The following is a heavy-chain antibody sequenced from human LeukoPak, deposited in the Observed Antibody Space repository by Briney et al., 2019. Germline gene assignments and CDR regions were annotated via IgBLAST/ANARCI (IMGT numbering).Heavy chain of an antibody. CDR1: GGSLGGYY. Sequence: SETLSLTCTVSGGSLGGYYWSWVRQAPGKGLEWIGYIYYSGTTNYNPSLKSRVSISVDTSKNQFSLKLTSVTAADTAVYYCARAKTPTNYYDRSGFYNYYGMDIWGQGTTVTVSS. D-gene: IGHD3-22*01. CDR2: IYYSGTT. J-gene: IGHJ6*02. CDR3: ARAKTPTNYYDRSGFYNYYGMDI. V-gene: IGHV4-59*01.